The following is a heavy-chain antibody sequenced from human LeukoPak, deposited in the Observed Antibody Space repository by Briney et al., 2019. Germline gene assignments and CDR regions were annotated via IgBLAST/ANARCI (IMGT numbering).Heavy chain of an antibody. V-gene: IGHV3-23*01. J-gene: IGHJ4*02. D-gene: IGHD1-26*01. CDR1: GFTFSSYA. CDR3: AKSYSGSYY. Sequence: GGTLRLTCAASGFTFSSYAMNWVRQVPGKGLEWVSRISGGGSSTYYADSVKGRFTISRDNSKNTLYLQMNSLRAEDTAVYYCAKSYSGSYYFGQGTLVTVSS. CDR2: ISGGGSST.